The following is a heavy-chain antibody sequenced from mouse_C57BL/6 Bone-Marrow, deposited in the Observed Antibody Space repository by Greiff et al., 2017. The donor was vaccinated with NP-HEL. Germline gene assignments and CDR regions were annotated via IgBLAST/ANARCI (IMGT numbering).Heavy chain of an antibody. V-gene: IGHV2-6-1*01. CDR1: GFSLTSYG. D-gene: IGHD4-1*01. CDR2: IWSDGST. Sequence: VQLQESVPGLVAPSQSLSITCTVSGFSLTSYGVHWVRQPPGKGLEWLVVIWSDGSTTYNSALKSRLSISKDNSKSQVFLKMNSLQTDDTAMYYCARHSKLGRWAMDYWGQGTSVTVSS. J-gene: IGHJ4*01. CDR3: ARHSKLGRWAMDY.